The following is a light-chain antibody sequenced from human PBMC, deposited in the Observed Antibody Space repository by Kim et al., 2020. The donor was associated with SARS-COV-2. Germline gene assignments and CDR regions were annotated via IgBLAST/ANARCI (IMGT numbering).Light chain of an antibody. CDR1: TSDIGSNY. J-gene: IGLJ3*02. Sequence: GQRVTISCSGRTSDIGSNYVYWYQQLPGTAPKLLIYRNNQRPSGVPDRFSVSKSGTSASLAISGLRSDDEADYYCATWDDSLNGPVFGGGTQLTVL. V-gene: IGLV1-47*01. CDR2: RNN. CDR3: ATWDDSLNGPV.